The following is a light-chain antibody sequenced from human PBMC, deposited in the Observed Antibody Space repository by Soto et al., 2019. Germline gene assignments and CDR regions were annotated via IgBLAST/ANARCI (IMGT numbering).Light chain of an antibody. CDR3: QQYNDNWT. CDR2: KAS. CDR1: QSINSW. Sequence: DIQMTQSPSTLSASVGDRVTITCRASQSINSWLAWYQQKPGTAPKLLIYKASTLQSGVPSRISGSGSVTEFILTISSLQPDDSATYYCQQYNDNWTFGQGTKVDIK. J-gene: IGKJ1*01. V-gene: IGKV1-5*03.